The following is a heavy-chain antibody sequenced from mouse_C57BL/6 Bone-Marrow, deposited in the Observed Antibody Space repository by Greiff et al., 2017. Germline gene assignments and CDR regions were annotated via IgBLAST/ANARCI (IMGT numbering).Heavy chain of an antibody. CDR2: IYPGDGDT. Sequence: QVQLQQSGAELVKPGASVKISCKASGYAFSSYWMNWVKQRPGKGLEWIGQIYPGDGDTNYNGKFKGKATLTADKSSSTAYMQLSSLTSEDSAVYCCASEDYYDCLYIDYWGQGTTLTVSS. CDR3: ASEDYYDCLYIDY. CDR1: GYAFSSYW. V-gene: IGHV1-80*01. D-gene: IGHD2-4*01. J-gene: IGHJ2*01.